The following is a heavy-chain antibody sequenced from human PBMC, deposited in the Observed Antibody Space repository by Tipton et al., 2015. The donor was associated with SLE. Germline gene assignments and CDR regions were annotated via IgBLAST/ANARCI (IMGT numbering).Heavy chain of an antibody. D-gene: IGHD1-1*01. V-gene: IGHV3-30*02. CDR3: AKDPGGYIPFDY. CDR2: IRYDRSNK. Sequence: SLRLSCAASGFTFSSYGMHWVRQAPGKGLEWVAFIRYDRSNKYYADSVKGRFTISRDNSKNTLYLQMNSLRAEDTAVYYCAKDPGGYIPFDYWGQGTLVTVSS. CDR1: GFTFSSYG. J-gene: IGHJ4*02.